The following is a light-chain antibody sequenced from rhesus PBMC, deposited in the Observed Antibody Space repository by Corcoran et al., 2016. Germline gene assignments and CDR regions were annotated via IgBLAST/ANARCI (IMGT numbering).Light chain of an antibody. V-gene: IGKV1-94*01. J-gene: IGKJ1*01. Sequence: DIQMTQAPSSLSVSVGDRVTVTCRASQGIDTDLSWYQQKPGKAPTLLIYGASTLQAGVSSRFSGSGSGTDFTLTINCMQSEDVATYYCQQDYVTPWTFGQGTKVESK. CDR1: QGIDTD. CDR2: GAS. CDR3: QQDYVTPWT.